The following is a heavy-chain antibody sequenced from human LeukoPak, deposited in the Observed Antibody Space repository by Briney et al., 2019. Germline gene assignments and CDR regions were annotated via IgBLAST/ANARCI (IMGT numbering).Heavy chain of an antibody. CDR1: GFTFNTYA. CDR2: ISGSDAGT. V-gene: IGHV3-23*01. J-gene: IGHJ3*02. Sequence: PGGSLRLSCAASGFTFNTYAMSWVRQAPGKGLEWVSAISGSDAGTYYADSVKGRFTISRDNSKNTLYLQMNSLRAEDTAVYYCAKDRTKWTNDAFDIWGQGTMVTVSS. D-gene: IGHD1-26*01. CDR3: AKDRTKWTNDAFDI.